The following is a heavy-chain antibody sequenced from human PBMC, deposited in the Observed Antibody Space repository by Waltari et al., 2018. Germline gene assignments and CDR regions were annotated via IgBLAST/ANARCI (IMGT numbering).Heavy chain of an antibody. J-gene: IGHJ3*01. CDR1: GFTVSDTY. CDR3: ARVTVVARVSDVFDV. V-gene: IGHV3-53*01. D-gene: IGHD6-6*01. Sequence: EVQVVESGGDLIQPGGSLRLSCAASGFTVSDTYMTWVRQAPGKGRDWVSTIFGTGNTHYADSVRGRFTISRDSSRNSVYLQMDNLRAEDTATYYCARVTVVARVSDVFDVWGQGTMITVSS. CDR2: IFGTGNT.